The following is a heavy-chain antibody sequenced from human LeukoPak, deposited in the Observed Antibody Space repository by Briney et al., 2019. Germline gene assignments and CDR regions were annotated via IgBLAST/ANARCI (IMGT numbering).Heavy chain of an antibody. CDR2: IYYSGST. J-gene: IGHJ4*02. D-gene: IGHD1-26*01. V-gene: IGHV4-39*01. Sequence: SETLSLTCTVSGGSISSSSYYWGWIRQPPGKGLEWIGSIYYSGSTYYNPSLKSRVTISVDTSKNQFSLKQSCVTAADTAVYYCARHRSGSYHFDYWGQGTLVTVSS. CDR1: GGSISSSSYY. CDR3: ARHRSGSYHFDY.